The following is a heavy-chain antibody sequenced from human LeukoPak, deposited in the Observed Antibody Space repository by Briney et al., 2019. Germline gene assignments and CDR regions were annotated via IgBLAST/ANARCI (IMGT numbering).Heavy chain of an antibody. CDR3: ARSRGRPTD. CDR2: INHSGST. J-gene: IGHJ4*02. CDR1: GGSFSGYY. V-gene: IGHV4-34*01. D-gene: IGHD1-1*01. Sequence: SETLSLTCAVYGGSFSGYYWSWIRQPPGKGLEWIEEINHSGSTNYNPSLKSRVTISVDTSKNQFSLKLSSVTAADTAVYYCARSRGRPTDWGQGTLVTVSS.